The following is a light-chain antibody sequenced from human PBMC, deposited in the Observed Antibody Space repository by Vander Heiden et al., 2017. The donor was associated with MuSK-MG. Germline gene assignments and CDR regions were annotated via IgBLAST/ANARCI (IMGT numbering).Light chain of an antibody. CDR2: KDT. Sequence: SYELTQPPSVSVSPGQTARITCSGDKLGNKYAFWYQQRPGQSPVLVIYKDTSRPSDIPERFSGSNSGNTATLTISGTQAMDEADYYCQAWDSNTGVFGGGTKLTVL. V-gene: IGLV3-1*01. CDR3: QAWDSNTGV. CDR1: KLGNKY. J-gene: IGLJ3*02.